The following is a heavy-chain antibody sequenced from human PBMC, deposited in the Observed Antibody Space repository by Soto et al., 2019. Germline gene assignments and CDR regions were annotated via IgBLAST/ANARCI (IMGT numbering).Heavy chain of an antibody. V-gene: IGHV1-2*04. CDR2: INPNSGGT. CDR3: ARGEMATIFPTYYYYGMDV. CDR1: GYTFTGYY. J-gene: IGHJ6*02. Sequence: GASVKVSCKASGYTFTGYYMHWVRQAPGQGLEWMGWINPNSGGTNYAQKFQGWVTMTRDTSISTAYMELSRLRSDDTAVYYCARGEMATIFPTYYYYGMDVWGQGTTVTVSS. D-gene: IGHD5-12*01.